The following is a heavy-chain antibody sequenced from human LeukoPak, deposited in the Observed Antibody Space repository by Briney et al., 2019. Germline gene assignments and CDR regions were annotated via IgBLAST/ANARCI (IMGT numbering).Heavy chain of an antibody. J-gene: IGHJ4*02. CDR3: AKDVYNWNFYFDY. CDR2: ISASGYST. D-gene: IGHD1-7*01. CDR1: GFTFSSYA. V-gene: IGHV3-23*01. Sequence: GGSLRLSCAASGFTFSSYAMSWVRRAPGKGLEWVSAISASGYSTYYADSVKGRFTISRDNSKKTLYLQMNSLRAEDTAIFYCAKDVYNWNFYFDYWGQGTLVTVSS.